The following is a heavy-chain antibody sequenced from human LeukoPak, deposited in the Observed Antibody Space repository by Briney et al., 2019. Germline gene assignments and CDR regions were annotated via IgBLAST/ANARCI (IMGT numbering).Heavy chain of an antibody. V-gene: IGHV3-7*01. D-gene: IGHD3-3*01. Sequence: GGSLRLSCAASGFTFNDYWMTWVRQAPGKGLEWGANIKQDGSEKYYVDSVKGRFTISRDNAKNSLYLQMNSLRAEDTAVYYCARGGATTFGLWGNAFDIWGQGTMVTVSS. CDR1: GFTFNDYW. CDR2: IKQDGSEK. J-gene: IGHJ3*02. CDR3: ARGGATTFGLWGNAFDI.